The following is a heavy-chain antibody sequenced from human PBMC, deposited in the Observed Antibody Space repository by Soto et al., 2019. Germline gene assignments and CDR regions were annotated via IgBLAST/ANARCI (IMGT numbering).Heavy chain of an antibody. Sequence: GGSLRLSCAASGFTFSSYGMHWVRQAPGKGLEWVAVIWYDGSNKYYADSVKGRFTISRDNSKNTLYLQMNSLRAEDTAVYYCARCPYYGGGHFDYWGQGTLVTVSS. CDR1: GFTFSSYG. V-gene: IGHV3-33*01. CDR3: ARCPYYGGGHFDY. D-gene: IGHD4-17*01. J-gene: IGHJ4*02. CDR2: IWYDGSNK.